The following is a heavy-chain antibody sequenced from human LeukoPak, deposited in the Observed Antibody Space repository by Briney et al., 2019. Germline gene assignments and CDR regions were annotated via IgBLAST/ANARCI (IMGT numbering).Heavy chain of an antibody. CDR3: ARVRWGRMVFGSRWYFDL. CDR1: GGSISSSSYY. V-gene: IGHV4-39*01. J-gene: IGHJ2*01. CDR2: IYYSGST. D-gene: IGHD2-8*01. Sequence: SETLSLTCTVSGGSISSSSYYWGWIRQPPGKGLEWIGSIYYSGSTYYNPSLKSRVTISVDTSKNQFSLKLSSVTAADTAVYYCARVRWGRMVFGSRWYFDLWGRGTLVTVSS.